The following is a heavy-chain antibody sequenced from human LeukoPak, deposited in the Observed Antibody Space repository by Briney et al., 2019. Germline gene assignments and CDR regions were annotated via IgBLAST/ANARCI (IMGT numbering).Heavy chain of an antibody. CDR3: ARVVSWFGIYYFDY. D-gene: IGHD3-10*01. Sequence: SETLSLTCTVSGGSISSYYWSWIRQPAGKGLEWIGRIYTSGSTNCNPSLKSRVTMSVDTSKNQFSLKLSSVTAADTAVYYCARVVSWFGIYYFDYWGQGTLVTVSS. V-gene: IGHV4-4*07. CDR2: IYTSGST. CDR1: GGSISSYY. J-gene: IGHJ4*02.